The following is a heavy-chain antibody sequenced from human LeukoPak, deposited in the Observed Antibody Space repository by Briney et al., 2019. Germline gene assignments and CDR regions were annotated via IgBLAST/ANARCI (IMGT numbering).Heavy chain of an antibody. CDR3: ARGGLRIAAAV. D-gene: IGHD6-13*01. CDR2: IKQVGSEN. J-gene: IGHJ4*02. V-gene: IGHV3-7*03. Sequence: GGPLRLSCAASGFTFSSYAMSGVGQAPGKGREGVANIKQVGSENYYLDAVKGRFTISRDNAKNPLYLQMNSLRAEDTAVYYCARGGLRIAAAVWGQGTLVTVSS. CDR1: GFTFSSYA.